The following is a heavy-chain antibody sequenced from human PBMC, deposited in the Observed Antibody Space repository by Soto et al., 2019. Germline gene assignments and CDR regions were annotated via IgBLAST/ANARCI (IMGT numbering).Heavy chain of an antibody. Sequence: SVKVSCKASGGTFSSYTISWVRQAPGQGLEWMGRIIPILGIANYAQKFQGRVTITADKSTSTAYMELSSLRSEDTAVYYCARVKGSGYHNWFDPWGQGTLVTVSS. D-gene: IGHD3-22*01. CDR3: ARVKGSGYHNWFDP. CDR2: IIPILGIA. CDR1: GGTFSSYT. V-gene: IGHV1-69*02. J-gene: IGHJ5*02.